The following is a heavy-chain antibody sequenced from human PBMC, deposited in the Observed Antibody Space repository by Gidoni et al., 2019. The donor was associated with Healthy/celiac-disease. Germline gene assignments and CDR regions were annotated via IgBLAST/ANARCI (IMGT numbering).Heavy chain of an antibody. CDR1: GGSFSGYY. Sequence: QVQLQQWGAGLLKPSETLSLTCAVYGGSFSGYYWSWIRQPPGKGLEWIGEINHSGSTNYNPSLKSRVTISVDTSKNQFSLKLSSVTAADTAVYYCARGYDYIWGSYRPPSDNWFDPWGQGTLVTVSS. D-gene: IGHD3-16*02. J-gene: IGHJ5*02. CDR2: INHSGST. CDR3: ARGYDYIWGSYRPPSDNWFDP. V-gene: IGHV4-34*01.